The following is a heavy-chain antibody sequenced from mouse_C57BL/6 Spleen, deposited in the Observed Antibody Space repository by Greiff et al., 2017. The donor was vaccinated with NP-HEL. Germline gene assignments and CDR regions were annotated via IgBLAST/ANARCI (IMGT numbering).Heavy chain of an antibody. CDR3: ARTDYGYYFDY. CDR1: GYTFTSYW. J-gene: IGHJ2*01. Sequence: VKLQQPGAELVRPGSSVKLSCKASGYTFTSYWMHWVKQRPIQGLEWIGNIDPSDSETHYNQKFKDKATLTVDKSSSTAYMQLSSLTSEDSAVYYCARTDYGYYFDYWGQGTTLTVSS. CDR2: IDPSDSET. V-gene: IGHV1-52*01. D-gene: IGHD1-1*01.